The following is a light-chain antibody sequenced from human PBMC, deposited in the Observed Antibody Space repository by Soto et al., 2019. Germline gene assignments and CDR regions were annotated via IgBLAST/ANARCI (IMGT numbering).Light chain of an antibody. V-gene: IGLV3-21*02. CDR1: NIGNKA. CDR3: QVWDTRSAHVV. J-gene: IGLJ2*01. Sequence: SYELTQPPSVSVAPGQTARLTCGGNNIGNKAVHWYQQKPGQAPVLVAYDDSDRPSGIPERFSGSNSGQTATLTISTVEAGDEADYYCQVWDTRSAHVVFGGGTQLTVL. CDR2: DDS.